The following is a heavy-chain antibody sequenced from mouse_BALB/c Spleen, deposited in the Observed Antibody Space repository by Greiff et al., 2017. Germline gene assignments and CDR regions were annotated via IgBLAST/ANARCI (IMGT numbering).Heavy chain of an antibody. V-gene: IGHV5-12-2*01. D-gene: IGHD2-14*01. CDR2: ISNGGGST. J-gene: IGHJ2*01. CDR3: ARHKVPYYFDY. Sequence: EVMLVESGGGLVQPGGSLKLSCAASGFTFSSYTMSWVRQTPEKRLEWVAYISNGGGSTYYPDTVKGRFTISRDNAKNTLYLQMSSLKSEDTAMYYCARHKVPYYFDYWGQGTTRTVSS. CDR1: GFTFSSYT.